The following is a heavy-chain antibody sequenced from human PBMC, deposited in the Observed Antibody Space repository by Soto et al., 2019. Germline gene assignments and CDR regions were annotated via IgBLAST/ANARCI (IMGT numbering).Heavy chain of an antibody. D-gene: IGHD3-3*01. J-gene: IGHJ6*03. CDR2: MNPNSGNT. Sequence: GASVKVSCKASGYTFTRYDINWVRQATGQGLEWMGWMNPNSGNTGYAQKFQGRVTMTRNTSISTAYMELSSLRSEDTAVYYCARLEYYDFWSGYYYYYYMDVWGKGTTVTVSS. CDR3: ARLEYYDFWSGYYYYYYMDV. V-gene: IGHV1-8*01. CDR1: GYTFTRYD.